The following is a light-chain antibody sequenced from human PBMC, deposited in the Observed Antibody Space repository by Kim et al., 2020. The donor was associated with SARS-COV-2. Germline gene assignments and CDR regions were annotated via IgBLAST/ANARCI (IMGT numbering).Light chain of an antibody. J-gene: IGLJ3*02. Sequence: VQLPCTLGSGHRHYPFAWHQQQPEKAPQYLMKLNSDGRHSKGDGIPDRFSGSSSGAERYLTISSLQSEDEADYYCQTWGTGIEGVFGGGTQLTVL. CDR2: LNSDGRH. CDR3: QTWGTGIEGV. V-gene: IGLV4-69*01. CDR1: SGHRHYP.